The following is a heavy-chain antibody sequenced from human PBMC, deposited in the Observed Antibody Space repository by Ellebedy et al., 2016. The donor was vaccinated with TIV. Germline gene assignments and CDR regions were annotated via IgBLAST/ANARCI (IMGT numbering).Heavy chain of an antibody. V-gene: IGHV4-39*01. J-gene: IGHJ4*02. Sequence: MPSETLSLTCSVAGGSVSSSSYYWGWIRQPPGKGLEWLGYIYYSGSTYYHPSLKSRLAMSVDTSKNQFSLNLSSVTAADTSLYYCASAERWRRRGAFDYWGQGLLVTVSS. CDR1: GGSVSSSSYY. D-gene: IGHD5-24*01. CDR3: ASAERWRRRGAFDY. CDR2: IYYSGST.